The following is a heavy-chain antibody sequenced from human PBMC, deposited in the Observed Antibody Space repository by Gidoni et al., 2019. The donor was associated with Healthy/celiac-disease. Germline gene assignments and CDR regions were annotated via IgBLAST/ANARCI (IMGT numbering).Heavy chain of an antibody. CDR1: GGSISSYY. CDR2: IYYSGST. D-gene: IGHD4-17*01. J-gene: IGHJ5*02. Sequence: QVQLPESGPGLVKPSETLSRPCTGSGGSISSYYWSWIRHPPGKGLEWRGYIYYSGSTNYNHSIKSRVTISVDTSKNQFSLKLSSVTAADTAVYYCARGSYGRGWFDPWGQGTLVTVSS. V-gene: IGHV4-59*01. CDR3: ARGSYGRGWFDP.